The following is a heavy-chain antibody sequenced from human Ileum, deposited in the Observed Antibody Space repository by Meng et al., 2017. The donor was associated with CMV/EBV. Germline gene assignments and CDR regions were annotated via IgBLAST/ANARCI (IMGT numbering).Heavy chain of an antibody. CDR1: GDSLRDHY. D-gene: IGHD1-1*01. CDR2: VYYSGSA. V-gene: IGHV4-59*11. J-gene: IGHJ4*02. CDR3: ARGVGHATNNSLDH. Sequence: SETLSLTCTVSGDSLRDHYWSWMRQPPGKGLEWLGYVYYSGSATYSPSLRSRITISVDTYRNQLSLKLRSVTAADTAMYFCARGVGHATNNSLDHWGQGTLVTVSS.